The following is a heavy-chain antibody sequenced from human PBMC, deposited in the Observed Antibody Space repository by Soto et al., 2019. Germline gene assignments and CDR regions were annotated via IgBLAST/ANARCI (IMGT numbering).Heavy chain of an antibody. Sequence: KPSETLSLTCTVSGGSISSGAYYWGWIRQHPGKGLEWIGYISHRGTAYYTPSLKSRVSLSVDPSESQFSLNVTSLTAADTAVYYCARVSATGTRWFDPWGPGTLVTVSS. J-gene: IGHJ5*02. CDR3: ARVSATGTRWFDP. V-gene: IGHV4-31*03. CDR1: GGSISSGAYY. D-gene: IGHD6-13*01. CDR2: ISHRGTA.